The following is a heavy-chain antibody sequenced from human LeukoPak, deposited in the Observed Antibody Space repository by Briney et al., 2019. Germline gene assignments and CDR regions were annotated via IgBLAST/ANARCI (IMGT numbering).Heavy chain of an antibody. J-gene: IGHJ4*02. CDR1: GFTFRVYA. Sequence: GGSLRLSCAASGFTFRVYAMHWVRQTPGKGLEWVAVIWSDENNKHYADSVKGRFTISRDNSKNTVYLQMNSLRVEDTALYYCAITTGTTEWDYWGQGTLVTVSS. V-gene: IGHV3-33*01. CDR3: AITTGTTEWDY. D-gene: IGHD1-1*01. CDR2: IWSDENNK.